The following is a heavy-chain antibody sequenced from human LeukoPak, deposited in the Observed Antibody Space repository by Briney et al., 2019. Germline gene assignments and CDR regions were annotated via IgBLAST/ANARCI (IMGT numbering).Heavy chain of an antibody. Sequence: RPSETLSLTCGVSSGSLSGYYWRWLRQPPGGGLEWLGEITHSGSPNYNPSLKSGVTISGDTSKKQFSLNLKSVTAADTGVYYCARGVDLWGRGTPVTVSS. V-gene: IGHV4-34*01. J-gene: IGHJ2*01. CDR2: ITHSGSP. CDR1: SGSLSGYY. CDR3: ARGVDL.